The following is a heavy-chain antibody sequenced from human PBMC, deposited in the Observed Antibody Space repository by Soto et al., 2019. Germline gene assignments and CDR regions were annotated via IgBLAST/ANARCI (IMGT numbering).Heavy chain of an antibody. CDR3: ATNVDSGHYVRWFDP. J-gene: IGHJ5*02. CDR1: GGTFSTYP. V-gene: IGHV1-69*01. Sequence: QVQLVQSGAEVKKPGSSVKVSCKASGGTFSTYPISWVRQAPGQGLEWMGGIIPIFGTPNYAQRFQGRLTFTADESTTTVYMELSSLRSEDTAVYYCATNVDSGHYVRWFDPWGQGTLVTVSS. CDR2: IIPIFGTP. D-gene: IGHD3-22*01.